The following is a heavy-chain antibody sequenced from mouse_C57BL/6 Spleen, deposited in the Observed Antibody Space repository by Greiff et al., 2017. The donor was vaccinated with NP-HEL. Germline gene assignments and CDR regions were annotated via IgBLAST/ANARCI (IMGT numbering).Heavy chain of an antibody. CDR3: ARSPIDYGKGYGSYAMDY. J-gene: IGHJ4*01. D-gene: IGHD2-1*01. CDR2: IYPGDGDT. CDR1: GYAFSSSW. V-gene: IGHV1-82*01. Sequence: QVQLQQSGPELVKPGASVKISCKASGYAFSSSWMNWVKQRPGKGLEWIGRIYPGDGDTNYNGKFKGKATLTADKSSSTAYMQLSSLTSEDSAVYFFARSPIDYGKGYGSYAMDYWGQGTSVTVSS.